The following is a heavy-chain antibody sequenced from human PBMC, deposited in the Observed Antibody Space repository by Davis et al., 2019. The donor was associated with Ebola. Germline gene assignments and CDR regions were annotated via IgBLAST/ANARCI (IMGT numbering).Heavy chain of an antibody. Sequence: SETLSLTCAVYGGSFSGYYWSWIRQPPGKGLEWIGEINHSGSTNYNPSLKRRVTISVDTSKNQFSLKLSSVTAADTAVYYCARLNINFDYWGQGTLVTVSS. J-gene: IGHJ4*02. D-gene: IGHD1-14*01. CDR1: GGSFSGYY. V-gene: IGHV4-34*01. CDR2: INHSGST. CDR3: ARLNINFDY.